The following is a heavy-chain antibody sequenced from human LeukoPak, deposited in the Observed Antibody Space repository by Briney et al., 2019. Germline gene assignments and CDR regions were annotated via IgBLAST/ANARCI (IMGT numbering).Heavy chain of an antibody. CDR2: INHSGST. CDR1: GGSFSGYY. Sequence: PSETLSLTCAVYGGSFSGYYWSWIRPPPGKGLEWIGEINHSGSTNYNPSLNSRVTISVDTSNYQSSLKLSSVTAADTAVYDCARTHSLYYYDSSGYSLMDVWGKGTTVTVSS. J-gene: IGHJ6*03. V-gene: IGHV4-34*01. CDR3: ARTHSLYYYDSSGYSLMDV. D-gene: IGHD3-22*01.